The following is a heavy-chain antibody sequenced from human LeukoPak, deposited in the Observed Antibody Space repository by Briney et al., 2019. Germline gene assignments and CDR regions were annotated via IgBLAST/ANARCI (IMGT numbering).Heavy chain of an antibody. J-gene: IGHJ3*02. CDR2: TSYDGSNK. CDR3: ARNPPEDAFDI. Sequence: GGSLRLSCAASGLTFSSYAMHWVRQAPGKGLEWVAVTSYDGSNKYYADSVKGRFTISRDNSKNTLYLLMNSLRAEDTAVYYCARNPPEDAFDIWGQGTMVTVSS. D-gene: IGHD1-14*01. CDR1: GLTFSSYA. V-gene: IGHV3-30-3*01.